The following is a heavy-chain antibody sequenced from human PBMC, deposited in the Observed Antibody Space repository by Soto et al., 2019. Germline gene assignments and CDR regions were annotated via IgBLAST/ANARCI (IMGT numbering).Heavy chain of an antibody. CDR3: ARGRDTYYYDSSGYSGWYFDL. Sequence: SVKVSYKASGGTFSSDGISWVRQAPGQGLEWMGGITPIFRAAKYAQKSQGRVTITADESTSTAYMELSSLRSEDTAVYYCARGRDTYYYDSSGYSGWYFDLWGRGTLVTVSS. J-gene: IGHJ2*01. CDR2: ITPIFRAA. D-gene: IGHD3-22*01. V-gene: IGHV1-69*13. CDR1: GGTFSSDG.